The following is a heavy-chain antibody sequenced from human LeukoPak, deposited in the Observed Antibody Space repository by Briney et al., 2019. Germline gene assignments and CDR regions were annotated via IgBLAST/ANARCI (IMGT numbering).Heavy chain of an antibody. D-gene: IGHD2-21*02. J-gene: IGHJ3*02. V-gene: IGHV4-39*07. Sequence: SETLSLTCTVSGGSISSSSYYWGWIRQPPGKGLEWIGSIYYSGSTYYNPSLKSRVTISVDTSKNQFSLKLSSVTAADTAVYYCARDAYCGGDCYAFDIWGQGTMVTVSS. CDR1: GGSISSSSYY. CDR2: IYYSGST. CDR3: ARDAYCGGDCYAFDI.